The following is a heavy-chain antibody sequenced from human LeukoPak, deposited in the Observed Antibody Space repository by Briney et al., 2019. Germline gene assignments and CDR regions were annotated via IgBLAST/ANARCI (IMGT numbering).Heavy chain of an antibody. Sequence: PSETLSLTCAVYGGSFSGYYWSWIRQPPGKGLEWIGEINHSGSTNYNPSLKSRVTISVDTSKNQFSLKLSSVTAADTAVYYCARGSSSWYDLDYWGQGTLVTVSS. CDR2: INHSGST. J-gene: IGHJ4*02. D-gene: IGHD6-13*01. CDR1: GGSFSGYY. CDR3: ARGSSSWYDLDY. V-gene: IGHV4-34*01.